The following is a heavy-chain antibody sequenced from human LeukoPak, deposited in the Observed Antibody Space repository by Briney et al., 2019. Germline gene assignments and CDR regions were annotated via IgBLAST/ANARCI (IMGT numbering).Heavy chain of an antibody. CDR3: ARSESTMTTWSMDY. J-gene: IGHJ4*02. V-gene: IGHV3-7*01. CDR2: IALDINER. D-gene: IGHD5/OR15-5a*01. Sequence: GGSLRLSCVVSGFIFSRYRMTWVRQAPGKGLEWAATIALDINERYYVDPVEGRFTISRDNAKNSVYLQMNSLRAEDTAVYYCARSESTMTTWSMDYWGQGTLVTVSS. CDR1: GFIFSRYR.